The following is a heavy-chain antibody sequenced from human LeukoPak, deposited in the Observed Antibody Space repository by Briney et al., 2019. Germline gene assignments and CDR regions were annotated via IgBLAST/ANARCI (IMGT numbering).Heavy chain of an antibody. CDR1: GGTFRSYA. V-gene: IGHV1-2*02. CDR2: INPNSGGT. CDR3: AGLSGYDPYYFDY. J-gene: IGHJ4*02. D-gene: IGHD5-12*01. Sequence: ASVKVSCKASGGTFRSYAISLVRQAPGQGLEWMGCINPNSGGTDYAQKFQGRVTMTRDTSIRTAYMELSRLTSDDTAVYYCAGLSGYDPYYFDYWGQGTLVAVSS.